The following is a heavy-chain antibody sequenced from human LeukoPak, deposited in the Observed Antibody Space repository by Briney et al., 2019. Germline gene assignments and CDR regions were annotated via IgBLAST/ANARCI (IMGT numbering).Heavy chain of an antibody. D-gene: IGHD3-3*01. V-gene: IGHV1-69*05. CDR2: IIPIFGTA. CDR1: GGTFSSYA. Sequence: ASVKVSCKASGGTFSSYAISWVRQAPGQGLEWMGGIIPIFGTANYAQKFQGRVTITTDESTSTAYMELSSLRSEDTAVYYCARGHYDFWSGYYQAFDIWGQGTMVTVSS. CDR3: ARGHYDFWSGYYQAFDI. J-gene: IGHJ3*02.